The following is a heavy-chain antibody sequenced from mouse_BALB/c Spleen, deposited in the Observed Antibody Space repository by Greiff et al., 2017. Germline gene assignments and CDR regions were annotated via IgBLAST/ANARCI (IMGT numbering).Heavy chain of an antibody. CDR2: IRYSGST. D-gene: IGHD2-10*02. CDR3: ARWGYGNYLYYCDY. CDR1: GYSITSDYA. V-gene: IGHV3-2*02. Sequence: VQLKQSGPGLVKPSQSLYLTCTVTGYSITSDYAWLWIRQFPVNQLEWMGYIRYSGSTSYNPSPKNRISSTRDTSKNQFFLQLNSVTTEDTATYYCARWGYGNYLYYCDYWGQGTTLTVSS. J-gene: IGHJ2*01.